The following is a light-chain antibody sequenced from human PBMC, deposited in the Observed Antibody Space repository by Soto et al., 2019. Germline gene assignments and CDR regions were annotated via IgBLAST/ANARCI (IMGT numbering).Light chain of an antibody. CDR1: QSISSW. J-gene: IGKJ1*01. V-gene: IGKV1-5*01. Sequence: DIQMTQSPSTLSASVGDRVTITCRASQSISSWLAWYQQKPGKAPKLLIYDASSLESGVQSRFSGSGSGTEFTLTISSLQPDDVATYYCQQYNSYSVTFGQGNKVEIK. CDR2: DAS. CDR3: QQYNSYSVT.